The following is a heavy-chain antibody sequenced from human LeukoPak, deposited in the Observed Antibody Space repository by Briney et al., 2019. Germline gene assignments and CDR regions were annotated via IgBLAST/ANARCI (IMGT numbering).Heavy chain of an antibody. CDR1: GFTFSSYA. D-gene: IGHD2-2*02. CDR2: ISGSCGST. J-gene: IGHJ4*02. Sequence: GGSLRLSCAASGFTFSSYAMSWVRQTPGKGLEWVSAISGSCGSTYYADSVKGRFTISRDNSKNTLYLQMNSLRAEDTAVYYCAKVGSQGYCSSTSCYTVPYYFDYWGQGTLVTVSS. V-gene: IGHV3-23*01. CDR3: AKVGSQGYCSSTSCYTVPYYFDY.